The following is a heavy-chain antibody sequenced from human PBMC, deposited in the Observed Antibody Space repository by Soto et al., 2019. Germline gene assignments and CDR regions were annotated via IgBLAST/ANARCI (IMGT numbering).Heavy chain of an antibody. D-gene: IGHD3-3*01. CDR1: GFTFSSYA. CDR2: ISGSGGST. J-gene: IGHJ5*02. V-gene: IGHV3-23*01. Sequence: GGSLRLSCAASGFTFSSYAMSWVRQAPGKGQEWVSAISGSGGSTYYADSVKGRFTISRDNSKNTLYLQMNSLRAEDTAVYYCAKVFDNTIFGVVIPNWFDPWGQGILVTVSS. CDR3: AKVFDNTIFGVVIPNWFDP.